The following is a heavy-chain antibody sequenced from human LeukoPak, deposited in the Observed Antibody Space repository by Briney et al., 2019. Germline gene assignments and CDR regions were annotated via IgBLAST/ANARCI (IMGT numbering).Heavy chain of an antibody. CDR1: GFTFSGHW. CDR2: INQGGSDK. Sequence: GGSLRLSCAASGFTFSGHWVSWVRQAPGKGLEWVANINQGGSDKYYVDSVKGRFTISRDNANNLLYLQMNSLRGEDTAVYYCTRDRSRAEDYWGQGTLVTVSS. CDR3: TRDRSRAEDY. V-gene: IGHV3-7*01. D-gene: IGHD1-14*01. J-gene: IGHJ4*02.